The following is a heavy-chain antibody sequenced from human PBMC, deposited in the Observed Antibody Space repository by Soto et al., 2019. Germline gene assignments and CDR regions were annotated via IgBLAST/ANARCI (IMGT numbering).Heavy chain of an antibody. D-gene: IGHD1-1*01. CDR2: ISAHNGNT. CDR3: ARGRYGDY. Sequence: QVHRVQSGAEVKKPGASVKVSCKGSGYAFTTYGITWVRQAPRQGLEWMGWISAHNGNTNYAQKLQGRVTVTRDTSTSTAYMELRSLRSDDTAVYYWARGRYGDYWGQGALVTVSS. CDR1: GYAFTTYG. V-gene: IGHV1-18*01. J-gene: IGHJ4*02.